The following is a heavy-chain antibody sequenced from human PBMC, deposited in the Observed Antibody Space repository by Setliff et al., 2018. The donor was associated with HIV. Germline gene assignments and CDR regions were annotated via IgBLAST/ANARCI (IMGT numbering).Heavy chain of an antibody. D-gene: IGHD1-26*01. Sequence: LSLTCAVYGGSLSGYYWRWIRQPPGKGLEWIGDVSHTGSTNYNPSLKSRITISAYTPKHQFSLKLSSVTAADTAVYYCAREGTYSGTYWVRRVASFDIWGQGTMVTVSS. V-gene: IGHV4-34*01. CDR3: AREGTYSGTYWVRRVASFDI. CDR1: GGSLSGYY. J-gene: IGHJ3*02. CDR2: VSHTGST.